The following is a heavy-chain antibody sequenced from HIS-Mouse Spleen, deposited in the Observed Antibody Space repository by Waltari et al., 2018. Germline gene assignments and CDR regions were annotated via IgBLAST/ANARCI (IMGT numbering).Heavy chain of an antibody. CDR2: ISYDGSNK. D-gene: IGHD1-26*01. V-gene: IGHV3-30*18. Sequence: QVQLVESGGGVVQPGRSLRLSCADSGFTFSSYGMHWVRQAPGKGLEWVAVISYDGSNKYYADSVKGRFTISRDNSKNTLYLQMNSLRAEDTAVYYCAKIRVGATDYWGQGTLVTVSS. CDR3: AKIRVGATDY. J-gene: IGHJ4*02. CDR1: GFTFSSYG.